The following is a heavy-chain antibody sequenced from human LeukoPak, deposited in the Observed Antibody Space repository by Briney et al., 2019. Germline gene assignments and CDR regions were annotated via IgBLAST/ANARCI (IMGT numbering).Heavy chain of an antibody. CDR3: ARDNYSGSRYFDH. CDR2: ISSSSTYI. J-gene: IGHJ4*02. Sequence: GGSLRLSCAASGFTFSSYSMNWVRQAPGKGLEWVSSISSSSTYIYYADSVKGRFTISRDNAKNSLYLQMNSLRAEDTAIYYCARDNYSGSRYFDHWGQGTLVTVSS. V-gene: IGHV3-21*01. D-gene: IGHD1-26*01. CDR1: GFTFSSYS.